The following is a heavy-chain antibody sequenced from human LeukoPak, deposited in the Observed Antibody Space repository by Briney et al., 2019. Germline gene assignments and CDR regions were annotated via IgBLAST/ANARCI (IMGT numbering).Heavy chain of an antibody. D-gene: IGHD4-17*01. CDR3: ATDYGDYSPFDY. CDR1: GASISGYF. V-gene: IGHV4-59*08. CDR2: ISSSGNT. J-gene: IGHJ4*02. Sequence: SETLSLTCTVSGASISGYFWSWIRQPPGKGLEWIGYISSSGNTNYNPSLKSRVTISVDTSKNQFSLKLSSVTAADTAVYYCATDYGDYSPFDYWGQGTLVTVSS.